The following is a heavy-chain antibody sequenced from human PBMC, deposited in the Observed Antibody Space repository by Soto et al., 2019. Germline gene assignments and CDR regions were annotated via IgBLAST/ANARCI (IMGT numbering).Heavy chain of an antibody. CDR3: ARQQELPASWFDP. J-gene: IGHJ5*02. V-gene: IGHV4-59*08. CDR1: GGSISSYY. D-gene: IGHD1-26*01. Sequence: ASETLSLTCTVSGGSISSYYWSWIRQPPGKGLEWIGYIYYSGSTNYNPSLKSRVTISVDTSKNQFSLKLSSVTAADTAVYYCARQQELPASWFDPWGQRTLVTVSS. CDR2: IYYSGST.